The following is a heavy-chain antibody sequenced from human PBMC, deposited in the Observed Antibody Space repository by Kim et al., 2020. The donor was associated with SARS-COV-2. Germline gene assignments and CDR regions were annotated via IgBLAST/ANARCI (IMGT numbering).Heavy chain of an antibody. CDR3: ARVTITMVQGAADY. Sequence: AQKLQGRVTMTTDTSTSTAYMELRSLRSDDTAVYYCARVTITMVQGAADYWGQGTLVTVSS. V-gene: IGHV1-18*01. J-gene: IGHJ4*02. D-gene: IGHD3-10*01.